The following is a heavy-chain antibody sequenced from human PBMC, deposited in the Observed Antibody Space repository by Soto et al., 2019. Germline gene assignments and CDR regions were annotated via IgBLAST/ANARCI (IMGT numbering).Heavy chain of an antibody. CDR2: IVPNVGTV. Sequence: ASVKVSCKASGGTLSSFINYPINWVRQAPGQGLEWMGGIVPNVGTVNYAQKFQGRVTVTADKSTGTAYMELSSLRSEDTALYYCARRDTSGFLRYFDHWGQGTLVTVSS. J-gene: IGHJ4*03. CDR1: GGTLSSFINYP. D-gene: IGHD3-3*01. CDR3: ARRDTSGFLRYFDH. V-gene: IGHV1-69*06.